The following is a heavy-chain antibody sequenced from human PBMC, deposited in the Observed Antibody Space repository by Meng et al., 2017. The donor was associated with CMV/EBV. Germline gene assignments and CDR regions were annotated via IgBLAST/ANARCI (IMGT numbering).Heavy chain of an antibody. CDR1: SFSGYY. CDR2: INHSGST. V-gene: IGHV4-34*01. CDR3: ARARCSSTSCYLPKRFDP. Sequence: SFSGYYWSWIRRPPGKGLEWIGEINHSGSTNYNPSLKSRVTISVDTSKNQFSLKLSSVTAADTAVYYCARARCSSTSCYLPKRFDPWGQGTLVTVSS. D-gene: IGHD2-2*01. J-gene: IGHJ5*02.